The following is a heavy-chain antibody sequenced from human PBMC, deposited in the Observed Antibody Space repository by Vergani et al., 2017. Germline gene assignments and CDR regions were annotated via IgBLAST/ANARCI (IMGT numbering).Heavy chain of an antibody. CDR3: AGDGTYYYGSGSFYLFDY. V-gene: IGHV1-18*04. J-gene: IGHJ4*02. Sequence: QVQLVQSGPVVKRPGASVKVSCKTSGYTFFNYGVNWIRRAPGQGFEWLGWIRADTGDTKYSERLQDRVTLTTDSSTNTAYMELRSLKSDDTAVYYCAGDGTYYYGSGSFYLFDYWGQGTLVTVSS. CDR1: GYTFFNYG. D-gene: IGHD3-10*01. CDR2: IRADTGDT.